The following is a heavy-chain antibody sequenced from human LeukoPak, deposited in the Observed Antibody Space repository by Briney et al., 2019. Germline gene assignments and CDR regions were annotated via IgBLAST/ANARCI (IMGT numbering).Heavy chain of an antibody. V-gene: IGHV1-18*01. D-gene: IGHD6-13*01. J-gene: IGHJ5*02. CDR1: GYTFTSYG. Sequence: ASVKVSCTASGYTFTSYGISWVRQAPGQGLEWMGWIRAYNGNTNYAQKLQGRVTMTTDTSTSTAYMDLRSLRSDDTAVYYCARGAAVGSARGFDPWGQGTLVTVSS. CDR3: ARGAAVGSARGFDP. CDR2: IRAYNGNT.